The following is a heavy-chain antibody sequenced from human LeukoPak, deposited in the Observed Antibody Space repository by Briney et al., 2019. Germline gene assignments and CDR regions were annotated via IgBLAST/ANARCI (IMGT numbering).Heavy chain of an antibody. CDR2: ISSSSSYI. CDR1: GFTFSSYS. D-gene: IGHD2-15*01. J-gene: IGHJ6*02. Sequence: GGSLRLSCAASGFTFSSYSMNWVRQAPGKGLEWVSSISSSSSYIYYADSVKGRFTISRDNAKNSLYLQMNSLRAEDTAVYYCARDSRWGVVVAEYYYGMDVWGQGATVTVSS. CDR3: ARDSRWGVVVAEYYYGMDV. V-gene: IGHV3-21*01.